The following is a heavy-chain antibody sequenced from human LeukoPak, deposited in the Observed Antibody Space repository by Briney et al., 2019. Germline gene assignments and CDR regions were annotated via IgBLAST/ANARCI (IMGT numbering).Heavy chain of an antibody. CDR3: ARRVPNEVITDYFDY. CDR1: GFTFSSYW. J-gene: IGHJ4*02. Sequence: PGGSLRLSCAASGFTFSSYWMSWVRQAPGKGLEWVANIKQDGSEKYYVDSVKGRFTISRDNAKNSLFLQMNSLRAEDTAVYYCARRVPNEVITDYFDYWGPGTLVTVSS. CDR2: IKQDGSEK. V-gene: IGHV3-7*01. D-gene: IGHD3-16*01.